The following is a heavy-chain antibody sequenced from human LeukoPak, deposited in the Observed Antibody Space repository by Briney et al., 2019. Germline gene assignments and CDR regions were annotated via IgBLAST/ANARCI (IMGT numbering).Heavy chain of an antibody. CDR1: GYTFTGYY. Sequence: ASVKVSRKTSGYTFTGYYMHWVRQAPGQGLEWMGWINPTSGGTNYAQKFQGRVTMTRDTPISTAYMELSRLRSDDTAVYYCARVWYYYDSTGILTLYFDYWGQGTLVTVSS. CDR3: ARVWYYYDSTGILTLYFDY. D-gene: IGHD3-22*01. V-gene: IGHV1-2*02. J-gene: IGHJ4*02. CDR2: INPTSGGT.